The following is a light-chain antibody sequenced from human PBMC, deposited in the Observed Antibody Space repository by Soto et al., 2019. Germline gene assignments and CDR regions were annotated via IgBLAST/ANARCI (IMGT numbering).Light chain of an antibody. V-gene: IGKV3-11*01. CDR2: DVS. J-gene: IGKJ1*01. Sequence: ETVLTQSPATLSLSPGERATLSCSASQSISRDLPWYQQKPGQPPRLLICDVSNRATGVPARFSGSGSGTDFTLTISSLEPEVFAVYYCQQRNNWPLTFGQGTKVEIK. CDR1: QSISRD. CDR3: QQRNNWPLT.